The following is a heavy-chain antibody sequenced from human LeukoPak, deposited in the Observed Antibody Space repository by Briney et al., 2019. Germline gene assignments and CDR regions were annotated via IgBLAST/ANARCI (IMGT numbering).Heavy chain of an antibody. CDR3: ARDSLYYGSGSLLGFDP. CDR2: ISGYNGKT. Sequence: ASVKVSCKASGYTFTRYAISWVRQAPGQGVEWMGWISGYNGKTNYAEKLQARVTMTTDTTTSIVYMELRSLRPDGTAVYYCARDSLYYGSGSLLGFDPWGQGTLVTVSS. J-gene: IGHJ5*02. CDR1: GYTFTRYA. D-gene: IGHD3-10*01. V-gene: IGHV1-18*01.